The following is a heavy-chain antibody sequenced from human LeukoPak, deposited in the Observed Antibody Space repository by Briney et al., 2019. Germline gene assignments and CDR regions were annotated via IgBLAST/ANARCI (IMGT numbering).Heavy chain of an antibody. Sequence: GGSLRLSCAASGFTFSSYWMSWVRQAPGKGLEWVANIKQDGSEKYYVDSVKGRFTISRDNAKNSLYLQMNSLRAEDTAVYYCAKGGGSPPNYYYYYYMDVWGKGTTVTVSS. CDR1: GFTFSSYW. CDR3: AKGGGSPPNYYYYYYMDV. J-gene: IGHJ6*03. V-gene: IGHV3-7*01. D-gene: IGHD1-26*01. CDR2: IKQDGSEK.